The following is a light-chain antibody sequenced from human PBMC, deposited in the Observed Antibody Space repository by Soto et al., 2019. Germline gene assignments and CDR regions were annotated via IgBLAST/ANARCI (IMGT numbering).Light chain of an antibody. CDR3: SSYTGGNPSYV. V-gene: IGLV2-8*01. J-gene: IGLJ1*01. Sequence: QSALTQPPSASGSPGQSVTISCTGTSSDVGGYDYVSWYQQHPGKAPKLMMYEVTIRPSGVSDRFSGSKSGNTASLTVSGLQAEDEADYYCSSYTGGNPSYVFVTGTKVTVL. CDR1: SSDVGGYDY. CDR2: EVT.